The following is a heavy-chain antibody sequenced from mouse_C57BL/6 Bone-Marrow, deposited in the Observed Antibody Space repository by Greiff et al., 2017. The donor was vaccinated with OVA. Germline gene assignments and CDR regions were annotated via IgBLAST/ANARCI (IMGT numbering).Heavy chain of an antibody. CDR1: GYSFTDYN. J-gene: IGHJ1*03. CDR2: INPNYGTT. CDR3: AFYYGSSYRYFDV. V-gene: IGHV1-39*01. D-gene: IGHD1-1*01. Sequence: EVKLQQSGPELVKPCASVKISCKASGYSFTDYNMNWVKQSNGKSLEWIGVINPNYGTTSYNQKFKGKATLTVDQSSSTAYMQLNSLTSEDSAVYYCAFYYGSSYRYFDVWGTGTTVTVSS.